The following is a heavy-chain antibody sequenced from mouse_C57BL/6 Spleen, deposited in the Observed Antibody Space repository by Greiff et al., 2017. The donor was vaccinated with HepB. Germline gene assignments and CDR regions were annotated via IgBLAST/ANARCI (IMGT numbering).Heavy chain of an antibody. CDR3: AKEDYYGSSPWDV. J-gene: IGHJ1*03. V-gene: IGHV2-5*01. CDR2: IWRGGST. CDR1: GFSLTSYG. D-gene: IGHD1-1*01. Sequence: VQLVESGPGLVQPSQSLSITCTVSGFSLTSYGVHWVRQSPGKGLEWLGVIWRGGSTDYNAAFMSRLSITKDNSKSQVFFKMNSLQADDTAIYYCAKEDYYGSSPWDVWGTGTTVTVSS.